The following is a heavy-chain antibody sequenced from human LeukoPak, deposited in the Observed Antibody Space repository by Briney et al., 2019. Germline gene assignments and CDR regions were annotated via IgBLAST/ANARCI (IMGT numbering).Heavy chain of an antibody. CDR1: GYTFTGYY. CDR3: ARDLLCSSTSCHDFDY. CDR2: IDPNSGGT. J-gene: IGHJ4*02. Sequence: ASVKVSCKASGYTFTGYYMHWVRQAPGQGLEWMGWIDPNSGGTNYAQKFQGRVTMTRDTSISTAYMELSRLRSDDTAVYYCARDLLCSSTSCHDFDYWGQGTLVTVSS. V-gene: IGHV1-2*02. D-gene: IGHD2-2*01.